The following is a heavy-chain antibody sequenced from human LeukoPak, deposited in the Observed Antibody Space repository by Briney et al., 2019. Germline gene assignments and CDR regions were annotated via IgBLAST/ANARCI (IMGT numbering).Heavy chain of an antibody. CDR3: AKTTAGYSSGQYPGRPIDY. CDR2: ISGSGGDT. D-gene: IGHD6-19*01. Sequence: GGSLRLSCAASGFTFRSYAIYWVRQAPGKGLEWVSGISGSGGDTYFADSVKGRFTISRDNSKNTVFLQMDSLRAEDTAVYYCAKTTAGYSSGQYPGRPIDYWGQGTLVTVSS. CDR1: GFTFRSYA. V-gene: IGHV3-23*01. J-gene: IGHJ4*02.